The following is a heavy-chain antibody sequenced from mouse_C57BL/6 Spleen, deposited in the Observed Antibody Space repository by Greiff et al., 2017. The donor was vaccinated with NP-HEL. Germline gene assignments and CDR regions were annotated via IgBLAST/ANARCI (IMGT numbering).Heavy chain of an antibody. D-gene: IGHD1-1*01. V-gene: IGHV1-54*01. Sequence: QVQLQQSGAELVRPGTSVKVSCKASGYAFTNYLIEWVKQRPGQGLEWIGVINPGSGGTNYPEKFKGKATLTADKSSSTAYMQLSSLTSEDAAVYFCARRGYYGSLWYFEVGGTGTTVTVSS. CDR2: INPGSGGT. CDR3: ARRGYYGSLWYFEV. CDR1: GYAFTNYL. J-gene: IGHJ1*03.